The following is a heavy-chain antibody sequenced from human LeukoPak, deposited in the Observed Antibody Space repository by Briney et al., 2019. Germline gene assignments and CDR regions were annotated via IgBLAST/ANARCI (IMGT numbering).Heavy chain of an antibody. CDR1: GFTFSSYA. CDR2: ISGSGGST. J-gene: IGHJ4*02. CDR3: AKDSLPQLIYGGTMGYYFDY. Sequence: GGALRLSCAASGFTFSSYAMSWVRQAPGKGLEWVSAISGSGGSTYYADSVKGRFTISRDNSKSTLYLQMNSLRAEDTAVYYCAKDSLPQLIYGGTMGYYFDYWGQGTLVTVSS. D-gene: IGHD2-2*02. V-gene: IGHV3-23*01.